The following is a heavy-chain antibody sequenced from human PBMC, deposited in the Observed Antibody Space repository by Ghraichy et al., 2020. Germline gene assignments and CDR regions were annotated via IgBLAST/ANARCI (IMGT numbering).Heavy chain of an antibody. CDR2: IWYDGSNE. CDR3: ARDAAFDYAWGGIRPTNYFDY. Sequence: LSLTCAASGFNFRTYGMHWVRQAPGKGLEWVALIWYDGSNEYYRDSVRGRFTISKDNSKNALYLQMNSVRVEDTVVYYCARDAAFDYAWGGIRPTNYFDYWGQGTPVTVSS. D-gene: IGHD3-16*01. V-gene: IGHV3-33*01. CDR1: GFNFRTYG. J-gene: IGHJ4*02.